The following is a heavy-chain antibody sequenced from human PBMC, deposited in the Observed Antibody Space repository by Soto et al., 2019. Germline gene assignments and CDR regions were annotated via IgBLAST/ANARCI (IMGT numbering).Heavy chain of an antibody. V-gene: IGHV3-30*18. J-gene: IGHJ6*02. D-gene: IGHD3-10*01. CDR2: ISYDGNGK. Sequence: GGSLRLSCTASGFTFSNYGMHWVRQAPGKGLEWVAIISYDGNGKYYADSVKGRFSISRDNSKNTLSLQMNDLRSDDTAMYYCANDFEFLPPYYNYGMDVWRQGTTVTVSS. CDR1: GFTFSNYG. CDR3: ANDFEFLPPYYNYGMDV.